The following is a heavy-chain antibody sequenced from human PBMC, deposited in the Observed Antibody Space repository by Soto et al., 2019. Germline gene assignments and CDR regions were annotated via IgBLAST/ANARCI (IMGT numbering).Heavy chain of an antibody. V-gene: IGHV3-33*01. Sequence: QVQLVESGGGVVQPERSLRLSCAASGFTFSRQAMHWVRQAPGRGLEWVAVIWYHGVDKYYADSVKGRFTISRDNSKNTGYLQMNSLRGEDTAVYYCATGFLGLCTGGNCAIDSWGQGSLVTVSS. CDR1: GFTFSRQA. CDR2: IWYHGVDK. D-gene: IGHD2-15*01. CDR3: ATGFLGLCTGGNCAIDS. J-gene: IGHJ4*02.